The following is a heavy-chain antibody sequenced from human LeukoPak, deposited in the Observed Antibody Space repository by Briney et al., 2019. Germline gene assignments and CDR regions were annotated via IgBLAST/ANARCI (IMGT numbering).Heavy chain of an antibody. Sequence: GGSLRLSCEASGLTFNNYAMHWVRQSSGKGLEWVSGMGSSGGGTYYADSVKGRFTISRDTSKDTVYLQMDSLRAEDTAIYYCAKIHQNRVVVGAKGAFDIWGQGTVVTVSS. CDR2: MGSSGGGT. CDR3: AKIHQNRVVVGAKGAFDI. J-gene: IGHJ3*02. CDR1: GLTFNNYA. V-gene: IGHV3-23*01. D-gene: IGHD2-15*01.